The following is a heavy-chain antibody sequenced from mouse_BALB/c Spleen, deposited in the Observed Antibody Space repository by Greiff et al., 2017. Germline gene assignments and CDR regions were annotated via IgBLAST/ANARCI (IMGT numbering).Heavy chain of an antibody. CDR1: GFSFSSYD. CDR3: ARHDYYYFDY. J-gene: IGHJ2*01. CDR2: ISSGGGST. D-gene: IGHD2-4*01. Sequence: EVQVVESGGGLVKPGGSLKLSCAASGFSFSSYDMSWVRQTPEKRLEWVAYISSGGGSTYYPDTVKGRFTISRDNAKNTLYLQMSSLKSEDTAMYYCARHDYYYFDYWGQGTTLTVSS. V-gene: IGHV5-12-1*01.